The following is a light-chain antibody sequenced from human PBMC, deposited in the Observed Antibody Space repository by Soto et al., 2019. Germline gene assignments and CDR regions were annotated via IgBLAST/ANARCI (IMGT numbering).Light chain of an antibody. V-gene: IGLV1-47*02. J-gene: IGLJ2*01. CDR1: SSNIGGTNY. CDR3: ASWDDRLGAVL. CDR2: SNN. Sequence: QAVVTQPPSASGTPGQRVFISCSGSSSNIGGTNYAYWYQQLPGAAPKLLMHSNNLRPSGVPERISGSKSGTSASLAISGLRSEDEAVYYCASWDDRLGAVLFGGGTKLTVL.